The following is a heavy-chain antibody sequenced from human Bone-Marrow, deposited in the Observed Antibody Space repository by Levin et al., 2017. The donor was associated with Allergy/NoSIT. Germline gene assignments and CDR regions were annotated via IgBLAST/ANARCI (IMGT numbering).Heavy chain of an antibody. CDR1: GDSISSGEHY. J-gene: IGHJ4*02. Sequence: SETLSLTCAVSGDSISSGEHYWSWIRKRPGKGLEWIGFVSFSGTSNHNPSLNNQVSISVDTSKNQFSLRLYSVTAADTAVYYCARDSETSTWSWFDYWGQGIQVTVSS. CDR2: VSFSGTS. D-gene: IGHD6-13*01. CDR3: ARDSETSTWSWFDY. V-gene: IGHV4-31*11.